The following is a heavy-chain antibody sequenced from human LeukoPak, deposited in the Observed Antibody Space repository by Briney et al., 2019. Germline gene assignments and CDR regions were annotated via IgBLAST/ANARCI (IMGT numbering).Heavy chain of an antibody. Sequence: PSETLSLTCTVSGGSITNGGYYWSWIRQLPGKGLEWIGYIYYSGSTYYVPSLQSRLTLSVDTSKNQFSLKLSSVTAADTAVYYCAREIEARLGELSSNWFDPWGQGTLVTASS. CDR1: GGSITNGGYY. V-gene: IGHV4-31*03. CDR2: IYYSGST. J-gene: IGHJ5*02. CDR3: AREIEARLGELSSNWFDP. D-gene: IGHD3-16*02.